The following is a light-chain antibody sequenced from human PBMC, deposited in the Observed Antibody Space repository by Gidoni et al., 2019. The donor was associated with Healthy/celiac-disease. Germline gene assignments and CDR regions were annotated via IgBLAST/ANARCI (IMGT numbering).Light chain of an antibody. Sequence: QSVLTQPPSVSGAPVQRVTISCTGSSSNIGAGYDVHWYQQLPGTAPKLLIYGNSNRPSGVPDRFSGSKSGTSASLAITGLQAEDEADYYCQSYDSSLSAVVFGGGTKLTV. CDR3: QSYDSSLSAVV. J-gene: IGLJ2*01. CDR1: SSNIGAGYD. V-gene: IGLV1-40*01. CDR2: GNS.